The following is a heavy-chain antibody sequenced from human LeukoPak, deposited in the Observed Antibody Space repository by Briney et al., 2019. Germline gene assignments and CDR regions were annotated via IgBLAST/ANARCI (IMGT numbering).Heavy chain of an antibody. CDR1: GYTFTSYR. D-gene: IGHD5-18*01. CDR2: ISAYNGNT. J-gene: IGHJ4*02. Sequence: ASVNLSCKASGYTFTSYRISWVRQPPGPGLEWMGWISAYNGNTNYAQRLQGRVTMTTDTSTSTAYMELRSLRSDDTAVYYCATSRGYSYGDYFDYWGQGTLVTVSS. CDR3: ATSRGYSYGDYFDY. V-gene: IGHV1-18*04.